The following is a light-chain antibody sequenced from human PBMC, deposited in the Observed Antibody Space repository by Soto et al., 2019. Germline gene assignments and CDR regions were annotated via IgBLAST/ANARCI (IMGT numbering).Light chain of an antibody. CDR1: QSLLHSDGKTY. V-gene: IGKV2D-29*02. CDR2: DVS. J-gene: IGKJ2*01. CDR3: MQNFYLYT. Sequence: IVMTQTPLSLSVTPGQSASISCKSSQSLLHSDGKTYLYWYRQNPGQSPRLLIYDVSNRFSGVPDRFSGSGSGTEFALKISLVEAEDVVVYFCMQNFYLYTFGQGTKREI.